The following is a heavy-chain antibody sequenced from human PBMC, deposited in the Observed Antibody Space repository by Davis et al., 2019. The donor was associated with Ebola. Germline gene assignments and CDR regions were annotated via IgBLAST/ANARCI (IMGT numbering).Heavy chain of an antibody. V-gene: IGHV3-30*03. J-gene: IGHJ4*02. CDR1: GFTFSNYG. Sequence: GESLKISCAASGFTFSNYGMYLVRQVPGKGLEWVAVISYDGSNKYYADSVKGRFTISRDNSKNTLYLQMNSLRAEDTAVYYCARNENYDSSAYYPLYFDYWGQGTLVTVSS. CDR3: ARNENYDSSAYYPLYFDY. CDR2: ISYDGSNK. D-gene: IGHD3-22*01.